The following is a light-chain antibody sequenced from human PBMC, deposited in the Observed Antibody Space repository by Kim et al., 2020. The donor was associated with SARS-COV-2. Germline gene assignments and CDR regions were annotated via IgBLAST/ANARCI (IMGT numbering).Light chain of an antibody. CDR3: QLRTNWLT. V-gene: IGKV3-11*01. CDR1: QSGSPS. CDR2: DAS. Sequence: ALSAGDRATPSCRASQSGSPSLAWYQQKPGQAPRLLIYDASKRATGIPARFSGSGSGTDFTLTISSLEPDDFAVYYCQLRTNWLTSGGGTKVDIK. J-gene: IGKJ4*01.